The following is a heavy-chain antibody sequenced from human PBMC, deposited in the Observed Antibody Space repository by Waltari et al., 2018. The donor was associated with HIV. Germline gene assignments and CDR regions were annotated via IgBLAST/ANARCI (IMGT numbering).Heavy chain of an antibody. CDR2: IYSGCST. CDR1: GFPVSSNY. Sequence: EVQLVESGGGLIQPGGSLRLSCADSGFPVSSNYLIWVRPAPGKGLEWFSVIYSGCSTYYADSVKGRFTISRDNSKNTLYLQMNSLRAEDTAVYYCARGGVATPLGWYFDLWGRGTLVTVSS. V-gene: IGHV3-53*01. D-gene: IGHD5-12*01. CDR3: ARGGVATPLGWYFDL. J-gene: IGHJ2*01.